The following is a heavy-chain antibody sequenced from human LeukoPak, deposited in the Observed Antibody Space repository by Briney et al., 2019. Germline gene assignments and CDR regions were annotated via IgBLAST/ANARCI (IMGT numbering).Heavy chain of an antibody. Sequence: PGGSVRLSCAASGFTFSSYGMHWVREAPGKGLEWVAVIWYDGSNKYYADSVKGRFIISRDNSKHTLYLQMNSLRAEDTAVYYCAKDLDYWGQGTLVTVSS. V-gene: IGHV3-33*06. CDR1: GFTFSSYG. CDR2: IWYDGSNK. J-gene: IGHJ4*02. CDR3: AKDLDY.